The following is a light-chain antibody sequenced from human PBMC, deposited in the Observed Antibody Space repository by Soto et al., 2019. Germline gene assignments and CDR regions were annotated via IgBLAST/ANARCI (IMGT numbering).Light chain of an antibody. CDR2: EVS. V-gene: IGLV2-23*02. Sequence: QSVLTQPASVSGSPGQSITFSCTGTSSDVGSSNLVSWYQQHPGKAPKLLIYEVSKRPSGVFNRFSGSKSGNTASLTISGLQAEDEADYYCCSYAGSSTHVFGTGTKVTVL. J-gene: IGLJ1*01. CDR3: CSYAGSSTHV. CDR1: SSDVGSSNL.